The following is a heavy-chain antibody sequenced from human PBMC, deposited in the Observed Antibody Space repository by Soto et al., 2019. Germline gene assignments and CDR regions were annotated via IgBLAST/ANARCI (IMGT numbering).Heavy chain of an antibody. CDR2: IDPSDSYT. Sequence: PGESRKISGKGSGYSLTSYWISWVRQMPGKGLEWMGRIDPSDSYTNYSPSFQGHVTISADKSISTAYLQWSSLKASDTAMYYCATQGRTAMVFGYYYGMDVWGQGTTVTVSS. J-gene: IGHJ6*02. D-gene: IGHD5-18*01. CDR3: ATQGRTAMVFGYYYGMDV. V-gene: IGHV5-10-1*01. CDR1: GYSLTSYW.